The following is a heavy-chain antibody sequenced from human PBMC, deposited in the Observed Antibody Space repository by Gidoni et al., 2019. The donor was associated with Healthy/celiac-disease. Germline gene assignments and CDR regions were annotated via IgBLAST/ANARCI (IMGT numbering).Heavy chain of an antibody. J-gene: IGHJ4*02. CDR2: INHSGST. D-gene: IGHD6-19*01. V-gene: IGHV4-34*01. CDR1: GGSFSGYY. CDR3: ARGLGRAVAGYFDY. Sequence: QVQLQQWGAGLLKPSETLSLTCAVYGGSFSGYYWSWIRQPPGKGLEWIGEINHSGSTNYNPSLKSRVTISVDTSKNQFSLKLSSVTAADTAVYYCARGLGRAVAGYFDYWGQGTLVTVSS.